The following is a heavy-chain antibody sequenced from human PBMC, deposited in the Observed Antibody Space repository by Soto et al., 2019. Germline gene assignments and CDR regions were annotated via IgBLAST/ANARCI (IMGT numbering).Heavy chain of an antibody. V-gene: IGHV4-34*01. CDR1: GGSFSGYY. CDR3: ARGLGYCSSTSCYRWDLIWFDP. J-gene: IGHJ5*02. CDR2: INHSGST. D-gene: IGHD2-2*01. Sequence: QVQLQQWGAGLLKPSETLSLTCAVYGGSFSGYYWSWIRQPPGKGLEWLGEINHSGSTNYNPSLKSPVTIAVDTSKNQFSLKLSSGTAADTAGYYCARGLGYCSSTSCYRWDLIWFDPWGQGTLVTVSS.